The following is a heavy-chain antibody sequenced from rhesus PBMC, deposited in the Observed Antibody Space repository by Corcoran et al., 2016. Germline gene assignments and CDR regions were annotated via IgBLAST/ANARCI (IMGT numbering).Heavy chain of an antibody. CDR2: INGNSGNT. CDR3: ASQPYTSGWSGIDY. D-gene: IGHD6S26*01. Sequence: QVQLQESGPGLVKPSETLFLTCAVSGGSFSSYWWTWIRQPPGKGLEWIGEINGNSGNTNYNPPLRSRVTISKDASKNHFSLKLDSVTAADTAVYYCASQPYTSGWSGIDYWGQGVLVTVSS. J-gene: IGHJ4*01. CDR1: GGSFSSYW. V-gene: IGHV4-80*01.